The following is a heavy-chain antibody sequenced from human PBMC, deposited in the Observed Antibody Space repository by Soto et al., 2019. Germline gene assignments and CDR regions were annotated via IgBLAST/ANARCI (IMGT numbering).Heavy chain of an antibody. J-gene: IGHJ6*03. D-gene: IGHD3-10*01. CDR1: GYTFTSHG. Sequence: QVQLVQSGAVMKKPGASVKVSCKASGYTFTSHGISWVRQAPGQGLEWMGWISASNGDTNYAQKYQGRVTVTTDTSTSTGYMELRSLRPEDTAVYYCAIIVRGSNIDYYHYMDVWGEGTTVTVSS. V-gene: IGHV1-18*01. CDR2: ISASNGDT. CDR3: AIIVRGSNIDYYHYMDV.